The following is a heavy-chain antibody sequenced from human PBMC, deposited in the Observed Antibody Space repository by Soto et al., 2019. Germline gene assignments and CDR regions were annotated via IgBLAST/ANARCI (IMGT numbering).Heavy chain of an antibody. CDR3: ARIEMASIK. CDR2: IYYTGST. Sequence: SETLSLTCSVSCASIRSGSYYWSWLRQSPGKGLEWIGHIYYTGSTFYSPSLKSRLTISLDTSKNQFSLDLRSVTAADTAMYYCARIEMASIKWGRGTLVTVSS. V-gene: IGHV4-31*03. CDR1: CASIRSGSYY. J-gene: IGHJ4*02.